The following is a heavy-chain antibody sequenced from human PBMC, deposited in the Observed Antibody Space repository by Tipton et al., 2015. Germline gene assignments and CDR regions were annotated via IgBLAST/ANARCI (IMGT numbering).Heavy chain of an antibody. Sequence: TLSLTCTVSGGSISSYHWSWTRQPPGKGLEWIGYIYSSGSTNYNPSLKSRVTISVDTSKNQFSLKLSSVTAADTAVYYCARVGYYYGSGSYYHYYYYYGMDVWGQGTTVTVSS. CDR2: IYSSGST. CDR1: GGSISSYH. V-gene: IGHV4-59*01. J-gene: IGHJ6*02. D-gene: IGHD3-10*01. CDR3: ARVGYYYGSGSYYHYYYYYGMDV.